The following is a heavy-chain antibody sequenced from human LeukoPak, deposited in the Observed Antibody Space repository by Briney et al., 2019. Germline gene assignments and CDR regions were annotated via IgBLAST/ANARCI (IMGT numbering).Heavy chain of an antibody. V-gene: IGHV4-4*02. CDR2: IYHSGST. CDR1: GGSISSSNW. J-gene: IGHJ3*02. CDR3: AREVATGYLDAFDI. Sequence: SETLSLTCAVSGGSISSSNWWSWVRQPPGKGLEWIGEIYHSGSTNYNPSLKSRVTISVDTSKNQFSLKLSSVTAADTAVYYCAREVATGYLDAFDIWGQGTMVTVSS. D-gene: IGHD5-12*01.